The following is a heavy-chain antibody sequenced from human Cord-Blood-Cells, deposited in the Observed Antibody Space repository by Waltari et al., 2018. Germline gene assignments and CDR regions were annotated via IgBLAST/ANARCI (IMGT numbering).Heavy chain of an antibody. CDR1: GFSLSTSGMC. CDR2: IDWDDDK. CDR3: ARMGIVAPNHYYYGMDV. J-gene: IGHJ6*02. Sequence: QVTLRESGPALVKPTQTLTLTCTFSGFSLSTSGMCVSWIRQPPGKALEWLAHIDWDDDKYYSTSLKTRLNISKDTFKNQVGLTMTNMDPVDTATYYCARMGIVAPNHYYYGMDVWGQGTTVTVSS. D-gene: IGHD6-13*01. V-gene: IGHV2-70*01.